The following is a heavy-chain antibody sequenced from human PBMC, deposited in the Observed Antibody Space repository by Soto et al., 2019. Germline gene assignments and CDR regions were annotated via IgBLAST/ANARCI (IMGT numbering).Heavy chain of an antibody. CDR3: AREFRDGSNTRLAFDP. CDR2: MYAGGTT. J-gene: IGHJ5*02. V-gene: IGHV3-66*01. CDR1: GFTVSSSS. Sequence: EMQLVESGEGLVQPGGSLRLSCAASGFTVSSSSMTWVRQTPGKGLEWVSVMYAGGTTYYADSVKGRFTFSRDNSKNMLDLQMSNLRAEDTAMYYCAREFRDGSNTRLAFDPWGQGTLVTVSS. D-gene: IGHD2-15*01.